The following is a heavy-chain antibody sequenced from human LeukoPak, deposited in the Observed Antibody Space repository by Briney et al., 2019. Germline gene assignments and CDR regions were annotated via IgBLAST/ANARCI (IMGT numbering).Heavy chain of an antibody. Sequence: SETLSLTCAVYGGSFSGYYWSWIRQPPGKGWEGMGEVNYSGSTSHNPSLKSRVTISVDTSKTQFSLKLSFVTAGDTAVYYCARGQRVLVWFGELFHDAFDIWGQGTMVTVSS. V-gene: IGHV4-34*01. CDR2: VNYSGST. J-gene: IGHJ3*02. CDR1: GGSFSGYY. CDR3: ARGQRVLVWFGELFHDAFDI. D-gene: IGHD3-10*01.